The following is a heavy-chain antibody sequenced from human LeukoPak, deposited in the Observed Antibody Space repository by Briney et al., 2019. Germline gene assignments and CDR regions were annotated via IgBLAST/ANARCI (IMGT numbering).Heavy chain of an antibody. J-gene: IGHJ4*02. D-gene: IGHD3-22*01. CDR1: GFTFRNYA. V-gene: IGHV3-23*01. CDR2: ISGSGGRT. CDR3: AKGFEIVVVIMYYFDY. Sequence: AGGSLRLSCAASGFTFRNYAMSWVRQAPGKGLEWVSAISGSGGRTYYADSVKGRFTISRDNARNTLFLQMNSLRAEDTAVYYCAKGFEIVVVIMYYFDYWGQGTLVTVSS.